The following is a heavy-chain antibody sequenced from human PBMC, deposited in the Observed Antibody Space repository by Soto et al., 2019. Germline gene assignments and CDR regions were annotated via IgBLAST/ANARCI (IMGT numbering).Heavy chain of an antibody. J-gene: IGHJ4*02. Sequence: QVQLHQSGPGLVKPSQTLSLTCAISGDSVSRTSVAWNWIRQSPSSGLEWLGRTYYRSKWNSDYAVSVRGRITINPYTSKSQFSLQLNSVTSEDTAVYYCVRGQFSAFDCWGQGTLVTVSS. CDR2: TYYRSKWNS. CDR3: VRGQFSAFDC. CDR1: GDSVSRTSVA. V-gene: IGHV6-1*01.